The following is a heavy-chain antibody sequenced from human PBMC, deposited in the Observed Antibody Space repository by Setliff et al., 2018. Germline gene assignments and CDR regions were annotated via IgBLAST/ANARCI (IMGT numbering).Heavy chain of an antibody. CDR2: INAGNGNT. Sequence: ASVKVSCKASGYTFTSYAMHWVRQAPGQRLEWMGWINAGNGNTKYSQKFQGRVTITRDTSASTAYMYLSSLRSEDTAVYYCARESTAKNFWGEYSNYWGQGTLVTVSS. D-gene: IGHD3-3*01. J-gene: IGHJ4*02. V-gene: IGHV1-3*01. CDR3: ARESTAKNFWGEYSNY. CDR1: GYTFTSYA.